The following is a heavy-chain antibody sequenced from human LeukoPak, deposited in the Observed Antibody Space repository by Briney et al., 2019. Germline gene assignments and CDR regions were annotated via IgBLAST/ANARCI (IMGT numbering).Heavy chain of an antibody. Sequence: ASVKVSCKASGYTFTGYYMHWVRQAPGQGLEWMGFMNPNTGGTSYGQKFQARVTMTRDTSISTAYMELRGLRSDDTAVYYCARRYDFWSGYPTAFDYWGQGTLVTVSS. CDR2: MNPNTGGT. J-gene: IGHJ4*02. V-gene: IGHV1-2*02. D-gene: IGHD3-3*01. CDR3: ARRYDFWSGYPTAFDY. CDR1: GYTFTGYY.